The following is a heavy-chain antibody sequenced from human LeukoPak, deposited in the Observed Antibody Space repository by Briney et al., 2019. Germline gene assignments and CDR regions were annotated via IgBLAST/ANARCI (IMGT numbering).Heavy chain of an antibody. Sequence: GGSLRLSCAASGFTFSSYSMNWVRQAPGKGLEWVSSISSSSSYIYYADSVKGRFTISRDNARNSLYLQMNSLRAEDTAVYYCARDREVAGTKYDYWGQGTLVTVSS. V-gene: IGHV3-21*01. CDR1: GFTFSSYS. D-gene: IGHD6-19*01. CDR3: ARDREVAGTKYDY. CDR2: ISSSSSYI. J-gene: IGHJ4*02.